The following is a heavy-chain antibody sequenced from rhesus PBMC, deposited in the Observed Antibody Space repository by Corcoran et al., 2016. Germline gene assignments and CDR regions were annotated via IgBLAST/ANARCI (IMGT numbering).Heavy chain of an antibody. CDR1: GCSSSSSHV. CDR2: IRANSGST. J-gene: IGHJ4*01. V-gene: IGHV4S19*01. D-gene: IGHD6-43*01. Sequence: QVQLQESGPGLVTPSEPLSLTFAVSGCSSSSSHVWSWIREPPRKGLEWIGYIRANSGSTYYNPSLKSRVTISKDTSKNQFSLKLSSVTAADTAVYYCARDRVAAAKFDYWGQGVLVTVSS. CDR3: ARDRVAAAKFDY.